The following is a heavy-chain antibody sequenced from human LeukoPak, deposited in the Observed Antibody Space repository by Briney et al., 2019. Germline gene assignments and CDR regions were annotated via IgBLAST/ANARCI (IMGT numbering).Heavy chain of an antibody. CDR2: TRYDGSNK. Sequence: PGGSLRLSCAASGFTFSSYGMYWVRQAPGKGLEWVAFTRYDGSNKYYADSVKGRFTISRDNSKNTLYLQMNSLRAEDTAVYYCARGGYYGSGRYYFDSWGQGTLVTVSS. CDR1: GFTFSSYG. CDR3: ARGGYYGSGRYYFDS. J-gene: IGHJ4*02. D-gene: IGHD3-3*01. V-gene: IGHV3-30*02.